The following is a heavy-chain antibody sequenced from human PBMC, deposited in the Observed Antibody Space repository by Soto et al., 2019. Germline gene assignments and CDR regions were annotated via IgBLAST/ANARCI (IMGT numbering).Heavy chain of an antibody. CDR1: GYTFTNYV. D-gene: IGHD1-26*01. CDR3: ARDAGGGSYLAY. J-gene: IGHJ4*02. Sequence: QVQLVQSGGEVKRPRASVKVSCKPSGYTFTNYVIDWVRQAPGQGLEWMGWISPFNGHTKYAQKFQGRVTLTTDTSTSTAYMELTSLRFDATAVYYCARDAGGGSYLAYWGQGTLVTVSS. CDR2: ISPFNGHT. V-gene: IGHV1-18*01.